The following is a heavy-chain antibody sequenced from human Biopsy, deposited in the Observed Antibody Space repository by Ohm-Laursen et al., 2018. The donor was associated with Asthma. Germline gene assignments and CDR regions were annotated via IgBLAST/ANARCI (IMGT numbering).Heavy chain of an antibody. Sequence: SVKVSCKTSGYTFNSAGITWVRQAPGQGLEWMGWISVYNGNTKVAQKLQDRVTMITDTSTSTAYMELRSLRSDDTAVYFCARAVDYSHFYGIDVWGQGTTVTVS. CDR2: ISVYNGNT. D-gene: IGHD3-10*01. J-gene: IGHJ6*02. CDR3: ARAVDYSHFYGIDV. V-gene: IGHV1-18*01. CDR1: GYTFNSAG.